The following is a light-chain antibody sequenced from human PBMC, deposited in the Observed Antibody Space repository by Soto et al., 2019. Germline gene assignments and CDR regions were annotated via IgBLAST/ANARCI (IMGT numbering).Light chain of an antibody. Sequence: QMTQSPSSLSASVGEKIIITCRASRDVGSDVSWYQQKPGQAPKLLIYAASNLYTGVPSRFSGSRSGTEFTLSISSLQPEDFASYYCLQDYGDSWTFGQGTKVDIK. CDR3: LQDYGDSWT. CDR1: RDVGSD. J-gene: IGKJ1*01. V-gene: IGKV1-6*01. CDR2: AAS.